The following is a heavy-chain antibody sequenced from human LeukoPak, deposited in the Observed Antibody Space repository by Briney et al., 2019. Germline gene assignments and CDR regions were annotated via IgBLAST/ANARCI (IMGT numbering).Heavy chain of an antibody. CDR1: DGSISSYY. CDR2: LYTSGST. D-gene: IGHD6-19*01. CDR3: ACSSSGWFWNY. J-gene: IGHJ4*02. V-gene: IGHV4-4*07. Sequence: SETLSLTCTVSDGSISSYYWSWIRQPAGKGLEWIGRLYTSGSTNYNPSLKSRVTMSVDTSKNQFSLKLSSVTAADTAVYYCACSSSGWFWNYWGQGTLVIVSS.